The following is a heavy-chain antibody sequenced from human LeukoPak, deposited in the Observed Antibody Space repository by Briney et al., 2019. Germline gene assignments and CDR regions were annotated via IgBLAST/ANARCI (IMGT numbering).Heavy chain of an antibody. CDR3: ARSGYCSGGSCYFFDY. J-gene: IGHJ4*02. CDR2: TNPSGGST. Sequence: ASVKVSCKASGYTFTSYYMHWVRQAPGQGLEWMGITNPSGGSTSYAQKFQGRVTMTRDTSTSTVYMELSSLRSEDTAVYYCARSGYCSGGSCYFFDYWGQGTLVTVSS. V-gene: IGHV1-46*01. CDR1: GYTFTSYY. D-gene: IGHD2-15*01.